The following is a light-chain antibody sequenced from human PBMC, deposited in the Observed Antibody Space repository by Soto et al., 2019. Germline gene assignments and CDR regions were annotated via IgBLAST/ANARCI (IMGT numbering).Light chain of an antibody. V-gene: IGKV1-5*03. CDR2: KAS. CDR1: QNVSNW. Sequence: DVEMTQSPSTLPTSIGDRVTINCRASQNVSNWLAWYQQKPGKAPKLLIYKASRLESGVPSRFIASGSGTDFTLTINSLQSDDFATYFCQQYSKESTFGQGTKLEIK. CDR3: QQYSKEST. J-gene: IGKJ2*01.